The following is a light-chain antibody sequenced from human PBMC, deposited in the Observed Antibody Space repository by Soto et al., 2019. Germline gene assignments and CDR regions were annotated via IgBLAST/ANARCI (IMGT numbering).Light chain of an antibody. CDR2: GAS. CDR1: QSVSSK. Sequence: EIVMTHSPATLSVSPGEGATLSSRASQSVSSKLAWYQQKPGQAPRLLIYGASTRATGIPARFSGSGSGTEFTLIISSLQSEDSAVYYRQQYNSWLWTFGQGTKVDIK. CDR3: QQYNSWLWT. J-gene: IGKJ1*01. V-gene: IGKV3-15*01.